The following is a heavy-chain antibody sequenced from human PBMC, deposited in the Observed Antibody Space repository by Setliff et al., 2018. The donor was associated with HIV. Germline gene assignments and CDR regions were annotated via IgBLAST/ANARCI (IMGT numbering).Heavy chain of an antibody. V-gene: IGHV4-31*03. Sequence: TLSLTCTVSGGSIRIGGYYWRWIRQHPGKGLEGIGYIYYSGGTYYNPSLKSRVTISVDTSKNQFSLKLSSVTAAEPAVYYCAGVPTNPDFYYYYMDVWGKGTTVTVSS. CDR1: GGSIRIGGYY. CDR3: AGVPTNPDFYYYYMDV. CDR2: IYYSGGT. J-gene: IGHJ6*03.